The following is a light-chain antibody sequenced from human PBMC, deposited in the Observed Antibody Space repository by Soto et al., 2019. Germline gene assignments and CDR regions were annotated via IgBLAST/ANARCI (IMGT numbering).Light chain of an antibody. V-gene: IGKV1-39*01. Sequence: DIQMTQSPSSLSASVGDRVTITCRARQSISSYLNWYQQKPGKAPKLLIYAASSLQSGVLSRFSGSGSGTDFTLTISSLQPEDFATYYCQQSYSTPITFGQGTRLEIK. CDR3: QQSYSTPIT. J-gene: IGKJ5*01. CDR2: AAS. CDR1: QSISSY.